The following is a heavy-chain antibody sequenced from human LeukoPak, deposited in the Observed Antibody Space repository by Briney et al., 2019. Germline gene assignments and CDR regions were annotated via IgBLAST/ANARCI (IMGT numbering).Heavy chain of an antibody. CDR3: ARGRYGSGSTGFFDY. CDR1: GGSFSGYY. CDR2: INHSGST. V-gene: IGHV4-34*01. Sequence: SETLSLTCAVYGGSFSGYYWSWIRQPPGKGLEWIGEINHSGSTNYNPSLKSRVTISVDTSKNQFSLKLSSVTAADTAVYYCARGRYGSGSTGFFDYWGQGTLVTVSS. D-gene: IGHD3-10*01. J-gene: IGHJ4*02.